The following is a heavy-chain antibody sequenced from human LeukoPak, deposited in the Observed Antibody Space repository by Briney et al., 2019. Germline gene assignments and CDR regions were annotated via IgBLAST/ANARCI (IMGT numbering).Heavy chain of an antibody. CDR3: ARVPYCSSTSCPFSYYYYMDV. D-gene: IGHD2-2*01. CDR2: INSSSSYI. CDR1: GFTFSSYS. J-gene: IGHJ6*03. V-gene: IGHV3-21*01. Sequence: PGGSLRLSCAASGFTFSSYSMNWVRQAPGKGLEWVSSINSSSSYIYYADSVKGRFTISRDNAKNSLYLQMNSLRAEDTAVYYCARVPYCSSTSCPFSYYYYMDVWGKGTTVTVSS.